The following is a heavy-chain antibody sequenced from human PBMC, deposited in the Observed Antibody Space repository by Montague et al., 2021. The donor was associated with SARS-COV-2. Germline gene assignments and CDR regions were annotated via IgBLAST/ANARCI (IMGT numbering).Heavy chain of an antibody. CDR2: FNCSATT. J-gene: IGHJ4*02. Sequence: SETLSLTCTVSGDSVNTNLWKWSWLRPPTGQGWMGYVNFNCSATTNYNPTSKSPVTISVDTSKNQFSLKPTSVTAADTAVYYRANADRCSSGCCHAPFDSWGQGSLVTVSS. V-gene: IGHV4-39*01. CDR3: ANADRCSSGCCHAPFDS. CDR1: GDSVNTNLWK. D-gene: IGHD2-15*01.